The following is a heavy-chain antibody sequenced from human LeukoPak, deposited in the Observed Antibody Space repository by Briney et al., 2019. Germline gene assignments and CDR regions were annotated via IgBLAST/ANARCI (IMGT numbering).Heavy chain of an antibody. Sequence: GGSLRLSCAASGFTFSSSSMNWVRQAPGKGLEWVSYISSSGTIYYADSVKGRFTISRDNAKNSLFLQMNSLRAEDTAVYYCARAGTHWGQGTLVTVSS. CDR3: ARAGTH. CDR2: ISSSGTI. J-gene: IGHJ4*02. D-gene: IGHD3-10*01. CDR1: GFTFSSSS. V-gene: IGHV3-48*04.